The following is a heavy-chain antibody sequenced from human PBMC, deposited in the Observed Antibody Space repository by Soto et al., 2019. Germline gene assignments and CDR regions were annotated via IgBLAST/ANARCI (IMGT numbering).Heavy chain of an antibody. V-gene: IGHV4-59*01. Sequence: SETLSLTCTVSGGSTSSYYWSWIRQPPGKGLEWIGYIYYSGSTNYNPSLKSRVTISVDTSKNQFSLKLSSVTAADTAVYYCARDPASSGYYYHAFDIWGQGTMVTVSS. J-gene: IGHJ3*02. CDR2: IYYSGST. D-gene: IGHD3-22*01. CDR1: GGSTSSYY. CDR3: ARDPASSGYYYHAFDI.